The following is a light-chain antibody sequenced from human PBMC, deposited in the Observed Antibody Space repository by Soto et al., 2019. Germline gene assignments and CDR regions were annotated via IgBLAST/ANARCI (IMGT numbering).Light chain of an antibody. CDR1: QGVXSP. J-gene: IGKJ5*01. Sequence: EIALTQSASTLSLSPGESATLACRASQGVXSPLAWYQKKPGQAPRILXDDASNSANGSPASLSGSGSATDFTRPISSLEPEDCVAYYCQQRSNWKVTFGQGTRLEIK. V-gene: IGKV3-11*01. CDR3: QQRSNWKVT. CDR2: DAS.